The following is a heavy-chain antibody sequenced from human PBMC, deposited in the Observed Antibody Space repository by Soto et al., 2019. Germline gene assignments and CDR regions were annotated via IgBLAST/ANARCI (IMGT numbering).Heavy chain of an antibody. CDR2: IYYSGST. Sequence: SETLSLTCTVSGGSISSSSYYWGWIRQPPGKGLEWIGSIYYSGSTYYNPSLKSRVTIPVDTSKNQFSLKLGSVTAADTAVYYCARHYYPDTTYVWGSYWTSRVPARYYFDYWGQGTLVTVSS. D-gene: IGHD3-16*01. CDR3: ARHYYPDTTYVWGSYWTSRVPARYYFDY. J-gene: IGHJ4*02. CDR1: GGSISSSSYY. V-gene: IGHV4-39*01.